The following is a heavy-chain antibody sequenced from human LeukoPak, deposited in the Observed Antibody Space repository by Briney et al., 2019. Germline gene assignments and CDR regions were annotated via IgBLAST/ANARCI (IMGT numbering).Heavy chain of an antibody. CDR3: ARDFVVVVAATLSGIRYGMDV. D-gene: IGHD2-15*01. CDR2: ISRSSSYI. Sequence: GGSLRLSCAASGFTFSSYSMNWVRQAPGKGLEWVSSISRSSSYIYYADSVKGRFTISRDNAKNSLYLQMNSLRAEDTAVYYCARDFVVVVAATLSGIRYGMDVWGQGTTVTVSS. V-gene: IGHV3-21*01. CDR1: GFTFSSYS. J-gene: IGHJ6*02.